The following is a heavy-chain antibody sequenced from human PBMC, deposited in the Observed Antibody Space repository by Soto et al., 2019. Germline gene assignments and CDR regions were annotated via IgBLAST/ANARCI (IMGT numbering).Heavy chain of an antibody. D-gene: IGHD3-22*01. CDR1: GFTFSSYA. J-gene: IGHJ3*02. V-gene: IGHV3-23*01. Sequence: GGSLRLSCAASGFTFSSYAMSWVRQAPGKGLEWVSAISGSGGSTYYADSVKGRFTISRDNSKNTLYLQMNSLRAEDTAVYYCAKDLTYYYDSSGYYHDAFDIWGQGTMVTVSS. CDR2: ISGSGGST. CDR3: AKDLTYYYDSSGYYHDAFDI.